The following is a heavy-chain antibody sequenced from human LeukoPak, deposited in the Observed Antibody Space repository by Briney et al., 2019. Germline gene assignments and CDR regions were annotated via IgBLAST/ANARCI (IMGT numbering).Heavy chain of an antibody. J-gene: IGHJ3*02. D-gene: IGHD3-3*01. CDR1: GYTFNGYY. Sequence: ASVKVSCKASGYTFNGYYLHWVRQVPGQGLEWMGWINPNSGVTKFAQQFQGRVTMTWDTSVSTAYMELSRLTSDDTAMYYCARFGVVTNDAFDIWGQGTMVTISS. CDR2: INPNSGVT. CDR3: ARFGVVTNDAFDI. V-gene: IGHV1-2*02.